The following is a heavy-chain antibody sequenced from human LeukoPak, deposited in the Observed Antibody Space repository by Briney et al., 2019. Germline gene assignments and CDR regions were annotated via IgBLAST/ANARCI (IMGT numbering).Heavy chain of an antibody. CDR2: ISGSGGST. D-gene: IGHD3-3*01. CDR1: GFTFSSYA. Sequence: GGSLRLSCAASGFTFSSYAMSWVRQAPGKGLEWVSAISGSGGSTYYADSVKGRFTISRDSSKNTLYLQMNSLRAEDTAVYYCATRLEWLLYPFYYFDYWGQGTLVTVSS. J-gene: IGHJ4*02. V-gene: IGHV3-23*01. CDR3: ATRLEWLLYPFYYFDY.